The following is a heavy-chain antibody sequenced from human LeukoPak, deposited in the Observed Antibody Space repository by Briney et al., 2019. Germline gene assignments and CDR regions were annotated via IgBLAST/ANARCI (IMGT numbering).Heavy chain of an antibody. CDR3: SRGPYCSSGSCYPDPDAFDI. Sequence: GGSLRLSCTASGFTFGDYAMAWVRQAPGKGLEWGGFIRSKSYGGTTEYAASVKGRITISRDDSKSIAYLQMNSLKTEDAAVYYCSRGPYCSSGSCYPDPDAFDIWGQGTVVTFSS. CDR2: IRSKSYGGTT. V-gene: IGHV3-49*04. J-gene: IGHJ3*02. D-gene: IGHD2-15*01. CDR1: GFTFGDYA.